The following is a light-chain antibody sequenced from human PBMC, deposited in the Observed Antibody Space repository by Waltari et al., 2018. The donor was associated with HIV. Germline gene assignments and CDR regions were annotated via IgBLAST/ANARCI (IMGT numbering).Light chain of an antibody. V-gene: IGLV3-1*01. J-gene: IGLJ3*02. CDR2: EDR. CDR1: KLGDKY. CDR3: QTWDRSTVM. Sequence: SYELTQPPSVSVSTGQTANISCSGDKLGDKYASWYQQKPGQSPVLVIYEDRKGPSGIPERFAGSNSGNTATLTISGTQTMDEAVFYCQTWDRSTVMFGGGTKLTVL.